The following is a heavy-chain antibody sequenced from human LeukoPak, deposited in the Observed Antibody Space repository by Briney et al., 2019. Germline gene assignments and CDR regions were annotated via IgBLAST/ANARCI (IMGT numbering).Heavy chain of an antibody. Sequence: GGSLRLSCAASGFTFSSYWMSWVRQAPGKGLEWVANIKQDGSEKYYVDSVKGRFTISRDNAKNSLYLRMNSLRAEDTAVYYCARLSPPAYCSSTSCYSSYWGQGTLVTVSS. V-gene: IGHV3-7*01. D-gene: IGHD2-2*01. CDR1: GFTFSSYW. J-gene: IGHJ4*02. CDR3: ARLSPPAYCSSTSCYSSY. CDR2: IKQDGSEK.